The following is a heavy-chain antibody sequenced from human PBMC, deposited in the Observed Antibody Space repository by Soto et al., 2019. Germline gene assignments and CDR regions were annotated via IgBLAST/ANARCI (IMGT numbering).Heavy chain of an antibody. CDR3: ARDPPPPDY. CDR1: GYTFASYA. Sequence: QVQLVQSGAEVKKPGASVKVSCKASGYTFASYAIIWMRQVPGQGLEGMGWISAYNGNTKYRQKLQGRVTMAPDTATRTAYLELRRVQRDDTAVYYCARDPPPPDYWGQGTLVSVSS. V-gene: IGHV1-18*01. CDR2: ISAYNGNT. J-gene: IGHJ4*02.